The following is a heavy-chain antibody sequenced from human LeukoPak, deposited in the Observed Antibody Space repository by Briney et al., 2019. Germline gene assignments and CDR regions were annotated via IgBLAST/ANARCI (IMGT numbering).Heavy chain of an antibody. Sequence: SETLSLTCAVYGGSFSGYYWSWIRQPPGKGLEWIGEINHSGSTNYNPSLKSRVTISVDTSKHQFSLKLSSVTAADTAVYYCARGGRSYYGSGSYYNYWSQGTLVTVSS. V-gene: IGHV4-34*01. D-gene: IGHD3-10*01. CDR2: INHSGST. CDR1: GGSFSGYY. J-gene: IGHJ4*02. CDR3: ARGGRSYYGSGSYYNY.